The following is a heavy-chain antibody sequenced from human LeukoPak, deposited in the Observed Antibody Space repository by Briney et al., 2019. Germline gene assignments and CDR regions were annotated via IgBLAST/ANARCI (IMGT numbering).Heavy chain of an antibody. J-gene: IGHJ4*02. CDR3: ARDGLNGDNYRADDY. D-gene: IGHD5-24*01. V-gene: IGHV4-39*07. Sequence: SETLSLTCTVSGGSISNRGYYWGWVRQPPGKGLEWIGSLYHSGSTYYNPSLRSRVTMSVDKSKNQFSLNLSSVTAADTAVYYCARDGLNGDNYRADDYWGQGTLVTVSS. CDR1: GGSISNRGYY. CDR2: LYHSGST.